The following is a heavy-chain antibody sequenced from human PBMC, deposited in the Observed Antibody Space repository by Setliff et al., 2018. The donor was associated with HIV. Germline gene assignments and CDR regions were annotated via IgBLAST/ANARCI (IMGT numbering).Heavy chain of an antibody. Sequence: LSLTCTVSGGSISSSSYYRGWIRQPPGKGLEWIGSIYYSGSTYYNPSLKSRVTISVDTSKNQFSLKLSSVTAADTAVYYCARSVPRYCSGGSCYPPLFDYWGQGTLVTVSS. V-gene: IGHV4-39*01. CDR3: ARSVPRYCSGGSCYPPLFDY. J-gene: IGHJ4*02. D-gene: IGHD2-15*01. CDR2: IYYSGST. CDR1: GGSISSSSYY.